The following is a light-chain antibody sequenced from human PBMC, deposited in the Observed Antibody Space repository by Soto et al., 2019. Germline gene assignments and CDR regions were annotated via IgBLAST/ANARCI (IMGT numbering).Light chain of an antibody. CDR1: QNVGNS. J-gene: IGKJ1*01. CDR3: LEYKNWPWT. CDR2: GAS. V-gene: IGKV3-15*01. Sequence: EIVMTQSPATLSVSPGERATLSCRASQNVGNSLVWYQQKPGQPPRLLIHGASTRATGIPVRFSGGGSGTEFTLTISSLQSEDFAVFYCLEYKNWPWTFGQGTKVQIK.